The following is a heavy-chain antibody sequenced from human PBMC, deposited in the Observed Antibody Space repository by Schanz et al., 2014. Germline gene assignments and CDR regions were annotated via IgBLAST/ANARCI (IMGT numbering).Heavy chain of an antibody. CDR1: GFSLDIFA. CDR2: FNDGGVNK. V-gene: IGHV3-23*01. CDR3: AKAQGSSFDS. Sequence: EVHLLESGGGLVEPGGSLRLSCATSGFSLDIFAVSWVRQAPGKGLEWVSSFNDGGVNKYYADSVKGRFTISRDNSKSTLYLQMSSLRAEDTAVYYCAKAQGSSFDSWGQGTLVTVSS. J-gene: IGHJ4*02. D-gene: IGHD6-13*01.